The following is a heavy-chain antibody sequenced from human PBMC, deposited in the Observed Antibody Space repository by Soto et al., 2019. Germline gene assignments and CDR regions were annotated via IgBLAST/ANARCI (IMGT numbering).Heavy chain of an antibody. D-gene: IGHD3-9*01. CDR1: GGSISSGGYS. J-gene: IGHJ6*03. V-gene: IGHV4-30-2*01. Sequence: SETLSLTCAVSGGSISSGGYSWSWIRQPPGKGLEWIGYIYHSGSTYYNPSLKSRVTISVDTYKNQFSLRLSSVTAADTAVYYCARTVDYDILTGYPLSGYYYMDVWGKGTTVTVSS. CDR3: ARTVDYDILTGYPLSGYYYMDV. CDR2: IYHSGST.